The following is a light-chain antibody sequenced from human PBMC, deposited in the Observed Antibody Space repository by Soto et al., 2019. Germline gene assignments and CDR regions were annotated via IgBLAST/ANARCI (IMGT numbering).Light chain of an antibody. CDR3: ETWDSNIHAV. CDR1: SGHTTYI. J-gene: IGLJ7*01. V-gene: IGLV4-60*02. CDR2: LEGSGGY. Sequence: QSVLTQSSSASASLGSSVKLTCTLSSGHTTYIIAWHQQQPGKAPRYLMRLEGSGGYNKGSGVPDRFSGSSSGADRYLTISNLQFEDEADYYCETWDSNIHAVFGGGTQLTVL.